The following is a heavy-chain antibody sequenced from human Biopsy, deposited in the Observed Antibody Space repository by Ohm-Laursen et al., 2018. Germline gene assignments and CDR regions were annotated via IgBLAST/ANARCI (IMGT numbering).Heavy chain of an antibody. D-gene: IGHD4-11*01. V-gene: IGHV4-59*02. CDR1: GDSVTKYY. CDR3: ARDSGILNYGNFKYYHYYGMDV. Sequence: SLTCAVSGDSVTKYYWSWIRQPPGKGLEWIGHIYYSVMTNYNPSLQSRVSISVDTSRNQVSLTLSSVTAADTAVYYCARDSGILNYGNFKYYHYYGMDVWGQGTKVTVSS. J-gene: IGHJ6*02. CDR2: IYYSVMT.